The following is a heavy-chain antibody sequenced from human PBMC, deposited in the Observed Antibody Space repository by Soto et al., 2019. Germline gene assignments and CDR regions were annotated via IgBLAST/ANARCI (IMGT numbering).Heavy chain of an antibody. Sequence: PSETLSLTCTVSGDSISSSAYYWGWIRQPPGKGLEWIGNIYYSGSTYYNPSLKSRATISVDTSKNQFSLKLSSVTAADTAVYYCARQRSGYYRNNWFDPWGQGTLVT. CDR1: GDSISSSAYY. D-gene: IGHD3-3*01. CDR3: ARQRSGYYRNNWFDP. CDR2: IYYSGST. J-gene: IGHJ5*02. V-gene: IGHV4-39*01.